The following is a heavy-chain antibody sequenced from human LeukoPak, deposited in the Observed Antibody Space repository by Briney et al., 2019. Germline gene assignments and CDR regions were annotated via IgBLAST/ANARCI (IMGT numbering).Heavy chain of an antibody. CDR2: IYYSGST. CDR3: ARHRYCSGGSCYSGGWFDP. J-gene: IGHJ5*02. D-gene: IGHD2-15*01. CDR1: GGSISSSSYY. V-gene: IGHV4-39*01. Sequence: PSETLSPTCTVSGGSISSSSYYWGWIRQPPGKGLEWIGSIYYSGSTYYNPSLKSRVTISVDTSKNQFSLKLSSVTAADTAVYYCARHRYCSGGSCYSGGWFDPWGQGTLVTVSS.